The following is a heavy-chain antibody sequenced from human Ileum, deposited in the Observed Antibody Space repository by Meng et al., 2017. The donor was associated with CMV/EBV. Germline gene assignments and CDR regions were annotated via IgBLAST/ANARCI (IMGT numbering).Heavy chain of an antibody. CDR2: INHSGST. Sequence: QVQLQQWGAGLLEPSETLSLTCAGYGGSFSGYYWSWIRQPPGKGLEWIGEINHSGSTNYNPSLKSRVTISVDTSKNQFFLKLSSVTAADTAVYYCARGVAGGPFDYWGQGTLVTVSS. J-gene: IGHJ4*02. D-gene: IGHD2-15*01. CDR1: GGSFSGYY. V-gene: IGHV4-34*01. CDR3: ARGVAGGPFDY.